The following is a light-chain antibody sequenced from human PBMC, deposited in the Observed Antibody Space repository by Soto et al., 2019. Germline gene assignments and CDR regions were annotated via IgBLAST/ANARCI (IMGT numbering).Light chain of an antibody. CDR3: SSYTSSNTLV. CDR2: EVS. CDR1: SSDVGAYNY. Sequence: QSVLTQPASVSGYPGQSITISCTGTSSDVGAYNYVSWYQQHPGKAPKIMIFEVSDRPSGVSNRFSGSKSGNTASLAISGIHAEDEADYFSSSYTSSNTLVFCGGTK. V-gene: IGLV2-14*01. J-gene: IGLJ2*01.